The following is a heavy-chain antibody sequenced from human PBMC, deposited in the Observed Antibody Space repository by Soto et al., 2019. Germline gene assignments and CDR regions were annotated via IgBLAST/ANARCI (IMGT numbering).Heavy chain of an antibody. CDR2: IYYSGST. D-gene: IGHD4-17*01. CDR3: ARGDYGGKSDY. J-gene: IGHJ4*02. Sequence: QVQRQESGPGLVKPSETLSLTCTVSGGSVSSGSYYWSWIRQPPGKGLEWIGYIYYSGSTNYNPSLKSRVTISVDTSKNQFSLKLSSVTAADTAVYYCARGDYGGKSDYWGQGTLVTVSS. V-gene: IGHV4-61*01. CDR1: GGSVSSGSYY.